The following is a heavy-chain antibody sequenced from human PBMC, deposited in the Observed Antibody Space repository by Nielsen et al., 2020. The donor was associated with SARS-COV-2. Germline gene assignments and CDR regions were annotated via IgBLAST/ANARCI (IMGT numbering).Heavy chain of an antibody. V-gene: IGHV3-33*01. D-gene: IGHD5-12*01. Sequence: GEPLKISCAASGFTFSSYGMHWVRQAPGKGLEWVAVIWYDGSNKYYADSVKGRFTISRDNSKNTLYLQMNSLRAEDTAVYYCARDGTYSGYGYDAFDIWGQGTMVTVSS. CDR2: IWYDGSNK. CDR1: GFTFSSYG. CDR3: ARDGTYSGYGYDAFDI. J-gene: IGHJ3*02.